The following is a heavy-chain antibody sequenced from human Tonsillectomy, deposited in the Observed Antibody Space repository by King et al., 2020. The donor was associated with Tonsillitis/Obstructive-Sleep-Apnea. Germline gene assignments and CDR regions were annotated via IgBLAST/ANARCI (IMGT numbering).Heavy chain of an antibody. V-gene: IGHV3-30*04. Sequence: VQLVESGGGVVQPGRSLRLSCAASGFTFSSYAMHWVRQAPGKGLEGVAVISYDGSNKYYADSVKGRFTISRDNSKNTLYLQMNSLRAEDTAVYYCARDVGKGGRTVYYYYYMDVWGKGTTVTVSS. CDR2: ISYDGSNK. J-gene: IGHJ6*03. D-gene: IGHD1-1*01. CDR1: GFTFSSYA. CDR3: ARDVGKGGRTVYYYYYMDV.